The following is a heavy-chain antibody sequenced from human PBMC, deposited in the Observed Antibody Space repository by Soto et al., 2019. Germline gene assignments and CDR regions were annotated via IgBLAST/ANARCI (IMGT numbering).Heavy chain of an antibody. D-gene: IGHD6-13*01. CDR2: INPNSGGT. J-gene: IGHJ6*02. CDR1: GYTFTGYY. CDR3: ARTMSSRRRDYYYYGMDV. Sequence: GASVKVSCKASGYTFTGYYMHWVRQAPGQGLEWMGWINPNSGGTNYAQKFQGWVTMTRDTSISTAYMGLSRLRSDDTAVYYCARTMSSRRRDYYYYGMDVWGQGTTVTVSS. V-gene: IGHV1-2*04.